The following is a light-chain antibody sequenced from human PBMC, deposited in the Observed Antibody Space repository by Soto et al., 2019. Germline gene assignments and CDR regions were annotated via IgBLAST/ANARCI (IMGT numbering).Light chain of an antibody. J-gene: IGKJ4*01. CDR1: QGISSY. CDR3: QQLNSFPFT. CDR2: SAS. Sequence: IQLTQSPSSLSASVVDRVTITCRASQGISSYLAWYQQKPGKAPKLLIYSASTLQSGVPSRFSGSGSGTGFTLTISNLQPEDFATYYCQQLNSFPFTFGGGTKVDIK. V-gene: IGKV1-9*01.